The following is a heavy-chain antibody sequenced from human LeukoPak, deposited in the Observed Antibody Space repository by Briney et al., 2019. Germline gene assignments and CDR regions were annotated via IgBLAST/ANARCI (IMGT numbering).Heavy chain of an antibody. CDR1: AYSISNDNY. Sequence: PSETLSLTCTVSAYSISNDNYWVWIRQSPGKGLEWIGSIYHSGTAYYNPSLKSRVTISVDTSKNQFSLKLSSVTTTDTAVYYCARDRGMVRGVIISYYYYYMDVWGKGTTLTVSS. CDR3: ARDRGMVRGVIISYYYYYMDV. J-gene: IGHJ6*03. D-gene: IGHD3-10*01. CDR2: IYHSGTA. V-gene: IGHV4-38-2*02.